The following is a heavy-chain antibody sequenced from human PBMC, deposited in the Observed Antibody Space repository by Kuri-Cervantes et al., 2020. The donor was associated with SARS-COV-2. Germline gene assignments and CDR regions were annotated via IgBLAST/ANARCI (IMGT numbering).Heavy chain of an antibody. CDR1: GFTFSSYG. CDR3: ARIPCSYGSPFDYYGMDV. Sequence: GGSLRLSCAASGFTFSSYGMHWVRQAPGKGLEWVAVIWYDGSNKYYADSVKGRFTISRDNPKNTLYLQMNSLRAEDTAVYYCARIPCSYGSPFDYYGMDVWGQGTTVTVSS. V-gene: IGHV3-33*08. D-gene: IGHD5-18*01. CDR2: IWYDGSNK. J-gene: IGHJ6*02.